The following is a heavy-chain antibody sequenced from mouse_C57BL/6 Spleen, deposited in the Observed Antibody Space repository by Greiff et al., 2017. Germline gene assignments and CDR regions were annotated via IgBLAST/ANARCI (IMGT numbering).Heavy chain of an antibody. D-gene: IGHD1-1*01. CDR2: SYPRSGNT. CDR1: GYTFTSYG. V-gene: IGHV1-81*01. CDR3: ARPDYYYGSSPYYFDY. J-gene: IGHJ2*01. Sequence: VQVVESGAELARPGASVKLSCKASGYTFTSYGISWVKQRTGQGLEWIGESYPRSGNTYYNEKFKGKATLTADKSSSTAYMELRSLTSEDSAVYCGARPDYYYGSSPYYFDYWGQGTTLTVSS.